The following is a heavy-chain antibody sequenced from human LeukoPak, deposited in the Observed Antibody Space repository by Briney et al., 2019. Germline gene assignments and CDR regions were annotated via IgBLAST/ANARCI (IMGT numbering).Heavy chain of an antibody. CDR2: INTDGSST. D-gene: IGHD3-22*01. CDR3: ARDYYDSSGYSGLEGAFDI. J-gene: IGHJ3*02. V-gene: IGHV3-74*01. CDR1: GFTFSSYW. Sequence: TGGSLRLSCAASGFTFSSYWMHWVRQAPGKGLLWVSRINTDGSSTTYADSVKGRFTISRDNAKNTLYLQMNSLRAEDTAVYYCARDYYDSSGYSGLEGAFDIWGQGTMVTVSS.